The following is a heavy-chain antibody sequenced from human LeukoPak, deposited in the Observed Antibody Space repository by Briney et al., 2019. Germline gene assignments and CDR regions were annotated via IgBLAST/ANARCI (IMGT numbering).Heavy chain of an antibody. CDR2: IKPDGTEK. CDR3: ARESDSSSWPGEYSYYMDV. Sequence: GGSLRLSCAASGFIFSHYWMSWIRQTPGKGLEWVANIKPDGTEKYYVDSVKDRFTISRDNAKNSLYLQMNSLRAEDTAVYYCARESDSSSWPGEYSYYMDVWGKGTTVTVSS. D-gene: IGHD6-13*01. CDR1: GFIFSHYW. J-gene: IGHJ6*03. V-gene: IGHV3-7*01.